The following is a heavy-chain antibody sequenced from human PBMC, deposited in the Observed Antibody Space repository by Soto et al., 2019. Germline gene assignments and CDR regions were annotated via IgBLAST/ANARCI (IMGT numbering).Heavy chain of an antibody. CDR1: GGTFSSYA. D-gene: IGHD6-13*01. V-gene: IGHV1-69*13. Sequence: GASVKVSCKASGGTFSSYAISWVRQAPGQGLEWMGGIIPIFGTANYAQKFQGRVTITADESTSTAYMELSSLRSEDTAVYYCARDLGNGGSWYVFDPWGPGTLVTVSS. CDR2: IIPIFGTA. J-gene: IGHJ5*02. CDR3: ARDLGNGGSWYVFDP.